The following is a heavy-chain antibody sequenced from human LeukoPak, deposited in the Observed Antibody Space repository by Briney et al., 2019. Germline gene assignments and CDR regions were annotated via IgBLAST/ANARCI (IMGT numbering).Heavy chain of an antibody. CDR1: GGSISSYY. J-gene: IGHJ5*02. CDR3: VRDQYSSSWPSNWFDP. CDR2: IYYSGST. V-gene: IGHV4-59*01. Sequence: SETLSLTCTVSGGSISSYYWSWIRQPPGKGLEWIGYIYYSGSTNYNPSLKSRVTISVDTSKNQFSLKLSSVTAADTAVYYCVRDQYSSSWPSNWFDPWGQGTLVTVSS. D-gene: IGHD6-13*01.